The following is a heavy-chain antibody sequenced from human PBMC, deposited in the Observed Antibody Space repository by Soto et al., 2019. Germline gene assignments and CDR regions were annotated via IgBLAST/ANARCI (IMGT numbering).Heavy chain of an antibody. Sequence: PWGSLRLSCAASGFTFSSYAMSWVRQAPGKGLEWVSAISGSGGSTYYADSVKGRFTISRDNSKNTLYLQMNSLRAEDTAVYYCAKFPTEYYYDSSGYYFDYWGQGTLVTVSS. CDR2: ISGSGGST. V-gene: IGHV3-23*01. J-gene: IGHJ4*02. D-gene: IGHD3-22*01. CDR1: GFTFSSYA. CDR3: AKFPTEYYYDSSGYYFDY.